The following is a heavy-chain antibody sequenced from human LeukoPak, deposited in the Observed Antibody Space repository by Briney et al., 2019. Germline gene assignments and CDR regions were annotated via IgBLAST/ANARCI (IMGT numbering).Heavy chain of an antibody. CDR1: GSSISTSNW. D-gene: IGHD6-13*01. CDR3: ARGVAAAGLDY. J-gene: IGHJ4*02. Sequence: KPSETLSLTCDVSGSSISTSNWWSWVRQTPGKGLEWLGEIYHSGSTNYNPSLKSRVTIPIDKSKNQFSLKLSSVTAADTAVYYCARGVAAAGLDYWGQGTLVTVSS. CDR2: IYHSGST. V-gene: IGHV4-4*02.